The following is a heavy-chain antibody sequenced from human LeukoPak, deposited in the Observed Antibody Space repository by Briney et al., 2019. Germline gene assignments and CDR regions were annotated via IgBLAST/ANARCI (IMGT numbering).Heavy chain of an antibody. CDR3: AKDLDPPFFHDSSHAFDV. Sequence: GGSLRLSCAASGFTSSSSSSAFTFSNFGMSWVRQAPGKGLEWVSGISGSSGRTYYADSVKGRFTLCRDNSKNTLYLQMDRLRAEDTALYYYAKDLDPPFFHDSSHAFDVLGLGTMVTVSS. V-gene: IGHV3-23*01. J-gene: IGHJ3*01. CDR2: ISGSSGRT. D-gene: IGHD3-22*01. CDR1: GFTSSSSS.